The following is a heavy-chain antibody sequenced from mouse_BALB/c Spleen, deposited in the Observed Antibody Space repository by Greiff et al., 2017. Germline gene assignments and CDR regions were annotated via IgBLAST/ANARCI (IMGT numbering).Heavy chain of an antibody. CDR2: IDPANGNT. J-gene: IGHJ1*01. V-gene: IGHV14-3*02. CDR3: ARYGNYRYWYFDV. CDR1: GFNIKDTY. D-gene: IGHD2-1*01. Sequence: VQLQQSGAELVKPGASVKLSCTASGFNIKDTYMHWVKQRPEQGLEWIGRIDPANGNTKYDPKFQGKATITADTSSNTAYLQLSGLTSEDTAVYYCARYGNYRYWYFDVWGAGTTVTVSS.